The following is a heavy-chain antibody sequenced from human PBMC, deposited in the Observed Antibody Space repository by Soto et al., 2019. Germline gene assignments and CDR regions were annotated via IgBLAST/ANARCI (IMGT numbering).Heavy chain of an antibody. J-gene: IGHJ5*02. CDR1: GYSFTGYW. Sequence: PGESLKIWCRASGYSFTGYWIGWVRQKPGQGVEWMGIIYPGDSDTRYSPSCQGQVTISVDKSISTAYLQWNSLKTSDTAMYFCARGYNNGWFPNWFDPWGQGTLVTVSS. CDR2: IYPGDSDT. D-gene: IGHD3-10*01. CDR3: ARGYNNGWFPNWFDP. V-gene: IGHV5-51*01.